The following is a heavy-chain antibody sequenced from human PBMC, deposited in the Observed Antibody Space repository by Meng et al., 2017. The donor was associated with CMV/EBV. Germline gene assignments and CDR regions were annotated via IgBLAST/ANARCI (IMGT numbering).Heavy chain of an antibody. CDR2: VNSNNDAT. D-gene: IGHD6-19*01. Sequence: QVQLVQSGAEMKKPGASVKVSCTNSGFTFSDYYIHWVRQAPGQGLEWMGWVNSNNDATNYARKFQGRVSMTRDTSISTAHMELSRLMSDDTAVYYCVRSSGWSLFGYWGQGTLVTVSS. CDR1: GFTFSDYY. CDR3: VRSSGWSLFGY. V-gene: IGHV1-2*02. J-gene: IGHJ4*02.